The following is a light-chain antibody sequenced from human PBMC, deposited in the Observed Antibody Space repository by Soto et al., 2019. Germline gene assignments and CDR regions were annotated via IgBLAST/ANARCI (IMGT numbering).Light chain of an antibody. CDR1: SGSIASNY. CDR3: QSYGDNNQV. J-gene: IGLJ3*02. V-gene: IGLV6-57*02. CDR2: EDN. Sequence: NFMLTQPHSVSESPGKTVTISCTGSSGSIASNYVQWFQQRPGSAPTTVIYEDNKRPSGFPDRFSGSIDSSSNSASLTISGLKTEDEADYYCQSYGDNNQVFGGGTKLTVL.